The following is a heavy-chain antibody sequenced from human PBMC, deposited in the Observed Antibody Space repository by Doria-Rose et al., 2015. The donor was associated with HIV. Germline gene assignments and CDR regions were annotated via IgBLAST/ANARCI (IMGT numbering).Heavy chain of an antibody. CDR1: GYTFRAYA. CDR3: ARIHSLSSSSLGH. CDR2: LNVGNGDT. D-gene: IGHD6-13*01. J-gene: IGHJ4*02. Sequence: SCKTSGYTFRAYAIHWVRQAPGQRLEWMGWLNVGNGDTRYSRKFQDRVTITSDTSANTGYMALGSLRSEDTAVYYCARIHSLSSSSLGHWGQGTLVTVSS. V-gene: IGHV1-3*01.